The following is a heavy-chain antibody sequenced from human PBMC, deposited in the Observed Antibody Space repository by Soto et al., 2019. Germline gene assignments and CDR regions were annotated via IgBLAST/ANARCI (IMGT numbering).Heavy chain of an antibody. V-gene: IGHV3-74*01. D-gene: IGHD5-18*01. J-gene: IGHJ6*02. CDR3: ASQYPGYNYDINPYGMHV. CDR1: GFTFSSHW. Sequence: GGSLRLSCAASGFTFSSHWMHWVRQAPGKGLVWVSRINSDGTSTIYADSVKGRFTISRDNAKNTLYLQMNSLRAEDTAVYYCASQYPGYNYDINPYGMHVWGQGTTVTVSS. CDR2: INSDGTST.